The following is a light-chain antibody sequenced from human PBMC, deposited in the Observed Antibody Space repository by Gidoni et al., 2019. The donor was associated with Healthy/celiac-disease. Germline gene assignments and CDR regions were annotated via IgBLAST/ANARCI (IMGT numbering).Light chain of an antibody. J-gene: IGKJ3*01. CDR1: QSVSSY. CDR2: DAS. V-gene: IGKV3-11*01. Sequence: DIVLTQSPATLSLSPGDRATLSCRASQSVSSYLAWYQQKPGQAPRLLIYDASNRATGIPARFSGSGSGTDFTLTISSLEPEDFAVYYCQQRSNWPPFTFXPXTKVDIK. CDR3: QQRSNWPPFT.